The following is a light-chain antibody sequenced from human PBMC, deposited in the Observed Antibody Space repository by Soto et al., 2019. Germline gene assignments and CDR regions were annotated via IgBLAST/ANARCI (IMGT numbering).Light chain of an antibody. J-gene: IGLJ1*01. CDR2: DVS. CDR1: NSDVGGYNY. V-gene: IGLV2-11*01. CDR3: CSYAGSYTLYV. Sequence: QSALTQPRSVSGSPGQSVTISCTGTNSDVGGYNYVSWYQQHPGKAPKLMIYDVSKRPSGVPDRFSGSKSGNTASLTISGLXAEDEADYYCCSYAGSYTLYVFGTGTKVTVL.